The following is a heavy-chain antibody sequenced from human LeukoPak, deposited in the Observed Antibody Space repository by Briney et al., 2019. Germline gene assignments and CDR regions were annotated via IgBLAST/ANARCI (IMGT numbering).Heavy chain of an antibody. CDR1: GYTFTDYY. J-gene: IGHJ4*02. CDR3: AKNRAGDYADY. Sequence: ASVKVSCKASGYTFTDYYVHWVRQAPGQGLEWMGRISPNSGGTNYAQKFRGRLTVTRDTSISTAYMELGSLRSDDTAVYYCAKNRAGDYADYWSQGTLVTVSS. CDR2: ISPNSGGT. D-gene: IGHD4-17*01. V-gene: IGHV1-2*06.